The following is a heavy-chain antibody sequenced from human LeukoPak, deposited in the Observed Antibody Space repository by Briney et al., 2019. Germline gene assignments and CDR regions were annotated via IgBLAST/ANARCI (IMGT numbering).Heavy chain of an antibody. V-gene: IGHV3-53*01. CDR3: ARGNSGTSYIEYYYGMDV. D-gene: IGHD1-26*01. Sequence: GGSLRLSCAASGFIVSSNYMSWVGQAPGKGLEWVSVIYSGGRTYYADSVKGRFTISRDNSKNTLHLQMNSLRVEDTAVYYCARGNSGTSYIEYYYGMDVWGQGTTVTVSS. CDR2: IYSGGRT. J-gene: IGHJ6*02. CDR1: GFIVSSNY.